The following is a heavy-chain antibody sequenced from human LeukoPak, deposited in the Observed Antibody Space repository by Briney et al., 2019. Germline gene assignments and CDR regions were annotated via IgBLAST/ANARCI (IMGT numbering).Heavy chain of an antibody. CDR1: GFTFREYS. CDR3: AKGGYTTWFDP. Sequence: GGSLRLSCAASGFTFREYSMSWVRQAPGKGLEWVSNIRSNGGDTYYTDSVKGRFTISRDNSKNKLYLEMSSLRAEDTAVYYCAKGGYTTWFDPWGQGTLVTVSS. J-gene: IGHJ5*02. D-gene: IGHD2-15*01. CDR2: IRSNGGDT. V-gene: IGHV3-23*01.